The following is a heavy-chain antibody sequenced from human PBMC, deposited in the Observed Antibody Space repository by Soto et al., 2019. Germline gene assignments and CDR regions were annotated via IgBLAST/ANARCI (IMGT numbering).Heavy chain of an antibody. CDR3: ARVSYSNYGGHYFDY. V-gene: IGHV1-69*13. D-gene: IGHD4-4*01. CDR2: IIPIFGTA. Sequence: ASVKVSCKASGGTFSSYAISWVRQAPGQGLEWMGGIIPIFGTANYAQKFQGRVTITADESTSTAYMELSSLRSEDTAVYYCARVSYSNYGGHYFDYWGQGTLVTVSS. CDR1: GGTFSSYA. J-gene: IGHJ4*02.